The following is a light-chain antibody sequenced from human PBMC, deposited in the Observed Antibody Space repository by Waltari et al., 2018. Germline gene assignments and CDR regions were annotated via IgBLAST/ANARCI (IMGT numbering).Light chain of an antibody. Sequence: QSALTQPRSVSGSPGQSVTISCTGTSSDVGGYNYVSWYQQHPGKVPKLMIYDVSKRPSGVPDRFSGSKSGNTASLTISGLQAEDEADYYCCSYGGTYSWVFGGGTKLTVL. CDR3: CSYGGTYSWV. CDR1: SSDVGGYNY. CDR2: DVS. V-gene: IGLV2-11*01. J-gene: IGLJ3*02.